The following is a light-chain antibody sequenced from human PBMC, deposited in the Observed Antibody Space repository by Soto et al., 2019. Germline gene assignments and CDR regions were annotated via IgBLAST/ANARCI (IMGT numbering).Light chain of an antibody. CDR3: IQALQRLS. CDR2: AAS. CDR1: QSVSNK. Sequence: DIMLKQTQATLSLSPGERTTLSYRASQSVSNKLDWYQRKPGQGPMLLIYAASTRAAGVPDMFSGSGSGTDITLKINRVEAECVGTYYCIQALQRLSFGEGTKVDIK. V-gene: IGKV3-15*01. J-gene: IGKJ1*01.